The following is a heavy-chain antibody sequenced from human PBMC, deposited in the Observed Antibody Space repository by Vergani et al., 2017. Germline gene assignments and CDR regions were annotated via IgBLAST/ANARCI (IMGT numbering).Heavy chain of an antibody. Sequence: QVQLPESGPGLVKPSQTLSLTCTVSGGSLSSGDYYWSWIRQPPGKGLEWIGYIYYSGSTYYNPSLKSRVTISVDTSKNQFSLKLSSVTAADTAVYYCARSDAHGSGRNDAFDIWGQGTMVTVSS. V-gene: IGHV4-30-4*01. CDR1: GGSLSSGDYY. CDR2: IYYSGST. D-gene: IGHD3-10*01. CDR3: ARSDAHGSGRNDAFDI. J-gene: IGHJ3*02.